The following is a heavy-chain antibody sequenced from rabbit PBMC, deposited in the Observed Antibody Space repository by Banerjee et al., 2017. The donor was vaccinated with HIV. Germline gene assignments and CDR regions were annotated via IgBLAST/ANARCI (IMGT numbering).Heavy chain of an antibody. CDR1: GFSFSNRHY. J-gene: IGHJ4*01. V-gene: IGHV1S45*01. Sequence: QQQLEESGGGLVKPGGTLTLTCKASGFSFSNRHYMCWVRQAPGKGLEWIACIYTASSGNTVYATWAKGRFTISKTSSTTVTLQMTSLTAADTATYLCARDLAGVIGWNFNLWGPGTLVTVS. CDR3: ARDLAGVIGWNFNL. CDR2: IYTASSGNT. D-gene: IGHD4-1*01.